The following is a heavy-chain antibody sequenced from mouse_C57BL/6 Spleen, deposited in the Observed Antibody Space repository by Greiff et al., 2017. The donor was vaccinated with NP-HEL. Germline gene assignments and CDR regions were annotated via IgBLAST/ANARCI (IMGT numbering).Heavy chain of an antibody. Sequence: EVKLQESGPGLVKPSQSLSLTCSVTGYSITSGYFWNWIRQFPGNKLEWMGYISYDGSNNYNPSLKNRISITHDTSKNQFFLKLNSVTTEDTATYYCASTAQATNDYWGQGTTLTVSS. D-gene: IGHD3-2*02. CDR3: ASTAQATNDY. J-gene: IGHJ2*01. CDR2: ISYDGSN. CDR1: GYSITSGYF. V-gene: IGHV3-6*01.